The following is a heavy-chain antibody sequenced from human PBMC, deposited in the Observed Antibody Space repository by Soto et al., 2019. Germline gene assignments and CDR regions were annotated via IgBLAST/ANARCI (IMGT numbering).Heavy chain of an antibody. D-gene: IGHD1-26*01. J-gene: IGHJ4*02. V-gene: IGHV5-10-1*01. Sequence: EVQLVQSGAEVKKPGESLRISCKGSGYSFTSYWISWVRQMPGKGLEWMGRIDPSDSYTNYSPSFQGHITISAEKSISTTYLEWSNVKAPDTAMYYCARHSPQDGGAATCDYWVQVTLVTVSS. CDR1: GYSFTSYW. CDR3: ARHSPQDGGAATCDY. CDR2: IDPSDSYT.